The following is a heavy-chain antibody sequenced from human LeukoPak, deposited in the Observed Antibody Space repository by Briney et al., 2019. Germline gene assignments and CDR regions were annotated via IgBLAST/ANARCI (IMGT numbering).Heavy chain of an antibody. CDR2: IYSGGST. CDR3: ARVAYCVGGSCYQGDFDY. Sequence: PGGSLRLSCAASGFTVSNNYMSWVRQSPGKGLEWVSIIYSGGSTYYADSVKDRFTISRDTSKNTLYLQMHSLRAEDMAVYYCARVAYCVGGSCYQGDFDYWGQGTLVTVSS. V-gene: IGHV3-66*01. J-gene: IGHJ4*02. D-gene: IGHD2-15*01. CDR1: GFTVSNNY.